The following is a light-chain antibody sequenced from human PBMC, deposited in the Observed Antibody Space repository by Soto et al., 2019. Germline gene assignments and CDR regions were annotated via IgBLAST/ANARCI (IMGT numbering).Light chain of an antibody. J-gene: IGLJ3*02. CDR3: CSYAGSSTWV. CDR1: SNDVGSYNL. V-gene: IGLV2-23*01. CDR2: EGS. Sequence: QSALTQPASVSGSPGQSITISCTGTSNDVGSYNLVSWYQQHPGKAPKLMIYEGSKRPSGVPNRFSGSKSGNTASLTISGLQDEDEGDYCCCSYAGSSTWVFGGGTKVTVL.